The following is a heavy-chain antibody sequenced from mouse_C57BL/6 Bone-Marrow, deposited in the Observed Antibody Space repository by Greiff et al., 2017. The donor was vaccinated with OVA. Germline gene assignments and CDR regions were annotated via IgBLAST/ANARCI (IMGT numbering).Heavy chain of an antibody. CDR1: GYTFTSYW. V-gene: IGHV1-61*01. CDR3: ARDYGSSYYFDY. J-gene: IGHJ2*01. D-gene: IGHD1-1*01. Sequence: QVQLQQPGAELVRPGSSVKLSCKASGYTFTSYWMDWVKQRPGQGLEWIGNIYPSDSETHYNQKFKDKATLTVDKSSSTAYMQLSSLTSEDSAVYYFARDYGSSYYFDYWGQGTTLTVSS. CDR2: IYPSDSET.